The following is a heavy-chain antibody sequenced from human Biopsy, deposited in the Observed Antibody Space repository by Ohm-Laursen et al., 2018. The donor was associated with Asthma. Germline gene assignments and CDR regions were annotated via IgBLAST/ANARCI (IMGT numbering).Heavy chain of an antibody. Sequence: SLRLSCTAFGFTLGDYCMSWVRQAPGQGLEWVANIKHDGSEKNHVDSLKGRFTISRDNAKNLLFLQMNSLRAEDTAVYYCARTFHFWSPYHAEHYQLWGQGTLVTVSS. CDR1: GFTLGDYC. D-gene: IGHD3-3*01. CDR3: ARTFHFWSPYHAEHYQL. J-gene: IGHJ1*01. V-gene: IGHV3-7*01. CDR2: IKHDGSEK.